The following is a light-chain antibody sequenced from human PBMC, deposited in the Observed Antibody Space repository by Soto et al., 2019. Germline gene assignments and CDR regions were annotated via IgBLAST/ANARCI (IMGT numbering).Light chain of an antibody. CDR3: QQYNNWRGT. V-gene: IGKV3-15*01. J-gene: IGKJ1*01. CDR1: QSVSSN. Sequence: IVMPQSPATLSVSPGERATLSCRASQSVSSNLAWYQQKPGQAPRLLIYGASTRATGIPARFSGSRSGTEFTLTISSLQSEDFAVYYCQQYNNWRGTFGQGTKVEIK. CDR2: GAS.